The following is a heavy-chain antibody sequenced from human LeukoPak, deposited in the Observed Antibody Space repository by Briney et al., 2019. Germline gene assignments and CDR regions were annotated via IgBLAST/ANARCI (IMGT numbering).Heavy chain of an antibody. CDR3: AKDLAGSHGWD. J-gene: IGHJ4*02. V-gene: IGHV3-23*01. D-gene: IGHD1-26*01. Sequence: PGGSLRLSCAASGFVLSDYAMSWVRQAPGKGLEWVSAISGSGGSTYYADSVKGRFTISRDNSKNTLYLQMNSLRAEDTAVYYCAKDLAGSHGWDWGQGTLVTVSS. CDR2: ISGSGGST. CDR1: GFVLSDYA.